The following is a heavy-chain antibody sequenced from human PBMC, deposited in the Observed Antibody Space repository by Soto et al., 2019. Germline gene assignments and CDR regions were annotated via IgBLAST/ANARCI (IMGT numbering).Heavy chain of an antibody. CDR3: TNYYYDSSGYPGAFDI. D-gene: IGHD3-22*01. J-gene: IGHJ3*02. CDR2: IKSKTDGGTT. Sequence: GGSLRLSCAASGFTFSNAWMSWVRQAPGKGLEWVGRIKSKTDGGTTDYAAPVKGRFTISRDDSKNTLYLQMNSLKTEDTAVYYCTNYYYDSSGYPGAFDIWAQGTMVTV. CDR1: GFTFSNAW. V-gene: IGHV3-15*01.